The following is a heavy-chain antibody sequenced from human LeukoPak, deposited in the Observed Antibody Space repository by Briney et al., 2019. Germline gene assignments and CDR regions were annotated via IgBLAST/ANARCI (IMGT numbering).Heavy chain of an antibody. CDR1: GFTFSNFA. CDR3: AKMVHTEQWLVPFDY. J-gene: IGHJ4*02. CDR2: ISGSGGST. D-gene: IGHD6-19*01. V-gene: IGHV3-23*01. Sequence: GSLRLSCAASGFTFSNFAMNWVRQAPGKGLEWVSTISGSGGSTYYADSVKGRFTISRDNSKNTLYLQMNSLRAEDTAVYYCAKMVHTEQWLVPFDYWGQGTLVTVSS.